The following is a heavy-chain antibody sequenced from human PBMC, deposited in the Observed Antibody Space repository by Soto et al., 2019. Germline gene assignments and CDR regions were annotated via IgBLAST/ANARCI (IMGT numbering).Heavy chain of an antibody. J-gene: IGHJ3*02. V-gene: IGHV3-21*01. D-gene: IGHD1-26*01. CDR1: GFTFSSYS. CDR3: ARDKRSHTSAFDI. Sequence: GGSLRLSCAASGFTFSSYSMNWVRQAPGKGLEWVSSISSSSSYIYYADSVKGRFTISRDNAKNSLYLQMNSLRAEDTAVYYCARDKRSHTSAFDIWGQGTMVTVSS. CDR2: ISSSSSYI.